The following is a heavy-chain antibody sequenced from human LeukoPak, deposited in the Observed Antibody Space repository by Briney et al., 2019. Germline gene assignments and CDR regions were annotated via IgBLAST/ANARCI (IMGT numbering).Heavy chain of an antibody. V-gene: IGHV3-30-3*01. J-gene: IGHJ4*02. D-gene: IGHD6-19*01. CDR3: ARDLHYSSGWFNFDY. CDR1: GFTFSSYA. Sequence: GSLRLSCAASGFTFSSYAMHWVRQAPGKGLEWVAVISYDGSNKYYADSVKGRFTISRDNSKNTLYLQMNSLRAEDTAVYYCARDLHYSSGWFNFDYWGQGTLVTVSS. CDR2: ISYDGSNK.